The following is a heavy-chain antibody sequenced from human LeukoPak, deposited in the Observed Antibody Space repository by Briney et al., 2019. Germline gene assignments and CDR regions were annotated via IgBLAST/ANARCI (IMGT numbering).Heavy chain of an antibody. CDR2: INWNGGST. Sequence: GGSLRLSCAASGFTFDDYGMSWVRQAPGKGLEWVSGINWNGGSTGYADSVKGRFTISRDNAKNSLYLQMNSLRAEDTALYYCARDLVPEYYDFWSGYSVDAFDIWGQGTMVTVSS. J-gene: IGHJ3*02. CDR1: GFTFDDYG. V-gene: IGHV3-20*04. D-gene: IGHD3-3*01. CDR3: ARDLVPEYYDFWSGYSVDAFDI.